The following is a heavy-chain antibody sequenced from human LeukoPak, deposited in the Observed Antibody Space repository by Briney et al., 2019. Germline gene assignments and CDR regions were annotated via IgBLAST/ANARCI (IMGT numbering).Heavy chain of an antibody. D-gene: IGHD6-13*01. J-gene: IGHJ6*02. CDR3: AREHPGIAAAGDYYYYGMDV. CDR1: GFTFSSYG. CDR2: IWYDGSNK. V-gene: IGHV3-33*01. Sequence: QTGGSLRLSCAASGFTFSSYGMHWVRQAPGKGLEWVAVIWYDGSNKYYADSVKDRFTISRDNSKKTLYLQMNSLRAEDTAVYYCAREHPGIAAAGDYYYYGMDVWGQGTTVTVSS.